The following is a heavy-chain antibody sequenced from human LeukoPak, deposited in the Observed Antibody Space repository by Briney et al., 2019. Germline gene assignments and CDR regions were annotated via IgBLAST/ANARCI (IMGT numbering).Heavy chain of an antibody. CDR2: MYSSGST. D-gene: IGHD3-22*01. CDR3: ARPYYYDSRIDP. J-gene: IGHJ5*02. Sequence: KTSQTLSLTCTVSGVSISSGDYYWSWIRQPPGKGLEWIGYMYSSGSTYYNPSLKSRATISVDTSKNQFSLKLSSVTAADTAVYYCARPYYYDSRIDPWSQGTLVTVSS. V-gene: IGHV4-30-4*01. CDR1: GVSISSGDYY.